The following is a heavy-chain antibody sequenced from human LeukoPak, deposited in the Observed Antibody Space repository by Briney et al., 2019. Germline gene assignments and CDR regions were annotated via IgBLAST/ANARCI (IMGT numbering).Heavy chain of an antibody. J-gene: IGHJ4*02. CDR3: ARYMDYVWGSYSIALNPIDY. Sequence: GGSLRLSCAASGFTFSSYSMNWVRQAPGKGLEWVSSISSSSSYIYYADSVKGRFTISRDNAKNSLYLQMNSLRAEDTAVYYCARYMDYVWGSYSIALNPIDYWRQGTLVTVSP. D-gene: IGHD3-16*01. CDR1: GFTFSSYS. CDR2: ISSSSSYI. V-gene: IGHV3-21*01.